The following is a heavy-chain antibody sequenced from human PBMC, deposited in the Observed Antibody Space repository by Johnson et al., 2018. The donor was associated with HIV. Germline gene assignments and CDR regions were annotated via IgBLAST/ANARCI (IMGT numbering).Heavy chain of an antibody. V-gene: IGHV3-9*01. CDR3: ARVLAYCGGDCSPGAFDI. CDR1: GFTFSTHD. CDR2: LSWHSGSI. D-gene: IGHD2-21*02. Sequence: VQLVESGGGVVRPGGSLRLSCAASGFTFSTHDMHWVRQAPGKGLEWVSGLSWHSGSIGYVDSVQGRFTISRDNAKNSLYLQMNSLRVEDTAVYYCARVLAYCGGDCSPGAFDIWGQGTMVTVSS. J-gene: IGHJ3*02.